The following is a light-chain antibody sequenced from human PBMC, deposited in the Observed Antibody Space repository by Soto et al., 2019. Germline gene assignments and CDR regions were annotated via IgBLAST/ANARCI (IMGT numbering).Light chain of an antibody. CDR2: EVS. V-gene: IGLV2-14*01. Sequence: QSALTQPASVSGSPGQSITISCTGTGSDVTSYNYVSWYQQHPGKAPKLMIYEVSNRPSGISNRFSGSKSGNTASLTISGLQAEDEADYYCSSYTSSSSSYVFGTGTKLTVL. CDR3: SSYTSSSSSYV. J-gene: IGLJ1*01. CDR1: GSDVTSYNY.